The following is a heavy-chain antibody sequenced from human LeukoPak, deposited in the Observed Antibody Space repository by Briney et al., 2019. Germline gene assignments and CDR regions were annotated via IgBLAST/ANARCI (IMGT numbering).Heavy chain of an antibody. V-gene: IGHV4-30-4*01. CDR2: IYYSGST. CDR3: ARERWDDVFDI. J-gene: IGHJ3*02. D-gene: IGHD1-26*01. CDR1: GGSISSGDYY. Sequence: SQTLSLTCSVSGGSISSGDYYWSWIRQPPGKGLEWIGHIYYSGSTYYNPSLKSRVTISEDTSKNQFSLKLSSVTAADTAVYYCARERWDDVFDIWGQGTMVTVSS.